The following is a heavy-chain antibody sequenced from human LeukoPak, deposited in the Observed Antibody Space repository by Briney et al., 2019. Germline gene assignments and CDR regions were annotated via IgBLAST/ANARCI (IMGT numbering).Heavy chain of an antibody. Sequence: PSETLSLTCTVSGGSISSSSYYWGWIRQPPGKGLEWIGSIYYSGSTYYNPSLKSRVTISVDTSKNQFSPKLSSVTAADTAVYYCARVKGIYSLWDDAFDIWGHGTMVTVSS. V-gene: IGHV4-39*07. CDR1: GGSISSSSYY. CDR2: IYYSGST. D-gene: IGHD5-18*01. CDR3: ARVKGIYSLWDDAFDI. J-gene: IGHJ3*02.